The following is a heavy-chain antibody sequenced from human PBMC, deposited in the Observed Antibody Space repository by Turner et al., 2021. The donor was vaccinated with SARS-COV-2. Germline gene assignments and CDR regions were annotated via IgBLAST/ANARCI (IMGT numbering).Heavy chain of an antibody. D-gene: IGHD3-3*01. J-gene: IGHJ4*02. CDR2: INQSGST. V-gene: IGHV4-34*01. CDR3: ATSGMDFWYGYKGFDY. CDR1: GGSFSGYY. Sequence: QVQLQRWGAGLLKPSETLSLTCAVYGGSFSGYYWSWIRQPPGKGLEWIGEINQSGSTNYNPSLKSRVTISVDTSKNQFSLKLSSVTAADTAVYYCATSGMDFWYGYKGFDYWGQGTLVTVSS.